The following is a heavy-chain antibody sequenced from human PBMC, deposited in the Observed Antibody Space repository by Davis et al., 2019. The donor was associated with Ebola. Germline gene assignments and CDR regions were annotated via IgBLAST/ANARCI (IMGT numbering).Heavy chain of an antibody. CDR3: ARVIGDFYYYGMDV. V-gene: IGHV1-18*01. CDR2: ISAYNVNT. J-gene: IGHJ6*02. D-gene: IGHD2-21*01. CDR1: GYTFTIYD. Sequence: ASVKVSCKASGYTFTIYDISWVRQAPGQGLEWLGWISAYNVNTNYAQKLQRRVTMTTDTSTSTAYMELTSLRSDDTAVYYCARVIGDFYYYGMDVWGQGTTVTVSS.